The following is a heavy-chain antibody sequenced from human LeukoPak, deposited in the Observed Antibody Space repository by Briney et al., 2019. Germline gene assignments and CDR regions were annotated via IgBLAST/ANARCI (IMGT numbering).Heavy chain of an antibody. CDR2: IYYSGST. CDR1: GGSISSSSYY. J-gene: IGHJ5*02. D-gene: IGHD3-10*01. V-gene: IGHV4-39*07. CDR3: AGKNYYGSGSYVT. Sequence: PSETLSLTCTVSGGSISSSSYYWGWIRQPPGKGLEWIGSIYYSGSTYYNPSLKSRVTISVDKSKNQFSLKLSSVTAADTAVYYCAGKNYYGSGSYVTWGQGTLVAVSS.